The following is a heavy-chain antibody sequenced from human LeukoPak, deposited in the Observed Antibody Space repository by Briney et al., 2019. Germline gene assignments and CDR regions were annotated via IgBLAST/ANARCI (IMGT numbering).Heavy chain of an antibody. V-gene: IGHV3-23*01. J-gene: IGHJ6*02. Sequence: GGSLRLSCAASGFTFSSYAMSWVRQAPGKGLEWVSAISGSGGSTYYADSVKGRFTISRDNSKNTLYLQMNSLRAEDTAVYYCAKRDIVVVPAAMDPYYYGMDVWGQGTTVTVSS. D-gene: IGHD2-2*01. CDR1: GFTFSSYA. CDR2: ISGSGGST. CDR3: AKRDIVVVPAAMDPYYYGMDV.